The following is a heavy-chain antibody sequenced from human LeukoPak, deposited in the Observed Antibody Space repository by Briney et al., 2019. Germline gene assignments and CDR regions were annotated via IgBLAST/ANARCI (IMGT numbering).Heavy chain of an antibody. V-gene: IGHV1-8*01. CDR2: VNPNSGNT. CDR1: GYTFTSYD. D-gene: IGHD4-23*01. J-gene: IGHJ5*02. CDR3: AREGTYGGNVKWFDP. Sequence: ASVKVSCKASGYTFTSYDINWVRQATGQGLEWMGWVNPNSGNTGYAQKFQGRVTMTRNTSISTAYMELSSLRSEDTAVYYCAREGTYGGNVKWFDPWGQGTLVTVSS.